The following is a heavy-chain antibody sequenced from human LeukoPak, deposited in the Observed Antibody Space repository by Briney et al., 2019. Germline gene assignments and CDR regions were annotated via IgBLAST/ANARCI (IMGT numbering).Heavy chain of an antibody. CDR2: ISYDGSNK. D-gene: IGHD1-7*01. CDR3: ARSNWNYYFDY. Sequence: PGGSLRLSCAASGFTFSSYAMHWVRQAPVKGLEWVAVISYDGSNKYYADSVKGRFTISRDNSKNTLYLQMNSLRAEDTAVYYCARSNWNYYFDYWGQGTLVTVSS. V-gene: IGHV3-30-3*01. J-gene: IGHJ4*02. CDR1: GFTFSSYA.